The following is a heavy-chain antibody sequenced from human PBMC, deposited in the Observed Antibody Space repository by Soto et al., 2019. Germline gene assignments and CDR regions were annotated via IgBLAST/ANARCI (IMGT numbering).Heavy chain of an antibody. CDR1: GFTFSSYA. D-gene: IGHD3-16*02. Sequence: RRLSCAASGFTFSSYAMHWVRQAPGKGLEWVAVISYDGSNKYYADSVKGRFTISRDNSKNTLYLQMNSLRAEDTAVYYCAREVSLYYYGMDVWGQGTTVTVSS. J-gene: IGHJ6*02. CDR3: AREVSLYYYGMDV. CDR2: ISYDGSNK. V-gene: IGHV3-30-3*01.